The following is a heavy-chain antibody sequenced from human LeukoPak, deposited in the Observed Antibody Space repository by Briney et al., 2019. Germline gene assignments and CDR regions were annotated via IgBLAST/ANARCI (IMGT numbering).Heavy chain of an antibody. J-gene: IGHJ4*02. CDR2: IYYSGST. CDR1: GGSISSGGYY. Sequence: SETLSLTCTVSGGSISSGGYYWSWIRQHPGKGLEWIGYIYYSGSTYYNPSLKSRATISVDTSKHQFSLKLSSVTAADTAVYYCAGEVVMGYFDYWGQGTLVTVSS. CDR3: AGEVVMGYFDY. D-gene: IGHD2-2*01. V-gene: IGHV4-31*03.